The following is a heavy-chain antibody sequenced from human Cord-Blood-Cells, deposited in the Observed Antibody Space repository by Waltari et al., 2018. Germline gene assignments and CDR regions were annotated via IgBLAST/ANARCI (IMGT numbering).Heavy chain of an antibody. CDR1: GYTFTGYY. J-gene: IGHJ3*02. CDR3: ASALNYDFWSGYYAFDI. V-gene: IGHV1-2*02. Sequence: QVQLVQSGAEVKKPGASVKVSCKASGYTFTGYYMPWVRQAPGQGLEWMGWINPNSGGTNYAQKFQGRVTMTRDTSISTAYMELSRLRSDDTAVYYCASALNYDFWSGYYAFDIWGQGTMVTVSS. CDR2: INPNSGGT. D-gene: IGHD3-3*01.